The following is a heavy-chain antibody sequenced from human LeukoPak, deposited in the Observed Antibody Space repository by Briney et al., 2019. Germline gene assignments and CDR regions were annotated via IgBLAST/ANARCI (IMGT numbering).Heavy chain of an antibody. D-gene: IGHD3-9*01. CDR3: AKVYSNDILTGYSHQMKLFDY. J-gene: IGHJ4*02. CDR1: GFTFSSYG. Sequence: GGSLRLSCAASGFTFSSYGMHWVRQAPGKGLEWVAVISYDGSNKYYADSVKGRFTISRDNSKSTLYLQMNSLRAEDTAVYYCAKVYSNDILTGYSHQMKLFDYWGQGTLVTVSS. CDR2: ISYDGSNK. V-gene: IGHV3-30*18.